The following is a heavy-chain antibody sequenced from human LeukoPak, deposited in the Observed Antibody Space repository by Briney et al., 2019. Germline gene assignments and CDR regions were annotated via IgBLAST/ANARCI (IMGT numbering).Heavy chain of an antibody. J-gene: IGHJ4*02. CDR3: ARDYSGGGVDY. V-gene: IGHV3-48*03. D-gene: IGHD1-26*01. Sequence: SGGSLRLSCAASGFTFSSYEMNWVRQAPGKGLEWVSYISSSGSTIYYADSVEGRFTISRDNAKNSLYLQMNSLRAEDTAVYYCARDYSGGGVDYWGQGTLVTVSS. CDR1: GFTFSSYE. CDR2: ISSSGSTI.